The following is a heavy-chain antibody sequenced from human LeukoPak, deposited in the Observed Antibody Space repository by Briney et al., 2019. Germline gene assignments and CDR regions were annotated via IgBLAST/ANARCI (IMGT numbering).Heavy chain of an antibody. J-gene: IGHJ4*02. CDR2: IRYDGTEQ. V-gene: IGHV3-33*01. Sequence: TEGSLRLSCAGSGFTFSRYGIHWVRQAPGKGLQWVAVIRYDGTEQSYADSVKGRFTISRDNSKNTVYLQMNSLRAEDTATYYCARDVWLGQNRFFDYWGQGTLVTVSS. CDR3: ARDVWLGQNRFFDY. D-gene: IGHD3-10*01. CDR1: GFTFSRYG.